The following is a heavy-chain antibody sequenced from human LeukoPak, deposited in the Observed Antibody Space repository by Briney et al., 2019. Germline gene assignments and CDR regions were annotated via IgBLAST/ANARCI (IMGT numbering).Heavy chain of an antibody. D-gene: IGHD2-15*01. CDR1: GGSISSGSYY. CDR3: ARRPYCSGGSCYSMNYFDY. V-gene: IGHV4-39*01. J-gene: IGHJ4*02. Sequence: SQTLSLTCTVSGGSISSGSYYWGWIRQPPGKGLEWIGSIYYSGSTYYNPSLKSRATISVDTSKNQFSLKLSSVTAADTAVYYCARRPYCSGGSCYSMNYFDYWGQGTLVTVSS. CDR2: IYYSGST.